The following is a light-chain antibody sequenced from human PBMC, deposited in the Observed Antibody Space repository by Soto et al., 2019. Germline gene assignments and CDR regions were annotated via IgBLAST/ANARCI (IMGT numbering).Light chain of an antibody. CDR1: SSDVGGYNY. CDR3: SSYTSSSTLYV. CDR2: DVS. J-gene: IGLJ1*01. V-gene: IGLV2-14*01. Sequence: QSALTQPASVSGSPGQSITISCTGTSSDVGGYNYVSWYQQHPGKAPKLMIYDVSNRPSGVSNRLSGSKSGNTASLTISGLQAEDEADYYCSSYTSSSTLYVFGTGTKATVL.